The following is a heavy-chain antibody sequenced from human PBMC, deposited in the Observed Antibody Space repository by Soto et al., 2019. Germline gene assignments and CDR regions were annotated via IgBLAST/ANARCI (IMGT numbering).Heavy chain of an antibody. CDR2: IIPIFGTA. J-gene: IGHJ4*02. CDR3: ARGGSQGDYGHVGGYFDY. V-gene: IGHV1-69*01. D-gene: IGHD4-17*01. Sequence: QVQLVQSGAEVKKPGSSVKVSCKASGGTFSSYAISWVRQAPGQGLEWMGGIIPIFGTANYAQKFQGRVNITADETTSTAFMGLSSLRSEDTAVYYCARGGSQGDYGHVGGYFDYWGQGTLVTVSS. CDR1: GGTFSSYA.